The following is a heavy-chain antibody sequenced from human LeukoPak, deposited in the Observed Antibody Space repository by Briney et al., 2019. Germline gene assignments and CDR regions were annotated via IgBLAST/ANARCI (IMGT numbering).Heavy chain of an antibody. CDR3: ARDRAVAGFRFDY. D-gene: IGHD6-19*01. Sequence: GASVKVSCKASGYTFTSYDINWVRQATGQGLEWMGVINPSGGSTGYPQKFQGRVTMTRDTSTSTVYMELSSLRFEDTAVYYCARDRAVAGFRFDYWGQGTLVTVSS. CDR1: GYTFTSYD. V-gene: IGHV1-46*01. CDR2: INPSGGST. J-gene: IGHJ4*02.